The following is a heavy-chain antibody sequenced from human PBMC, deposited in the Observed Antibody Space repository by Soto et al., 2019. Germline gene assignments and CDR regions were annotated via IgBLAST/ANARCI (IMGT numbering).Heavy chain of an antibody. D-gene: IGHD6-19*01. Sequence: SEPLSLTCTVSGGSVSSVFWRWIRQPPGKGLEWIGYLYYSGSTHYSPSLKSRVTISVDTSKNQFSLKLNSVTAADTAVYYCARVRHGWTFFDYWSQGTLVTV. V-gene: IGHV4-59*02. J-gene: IGHJ4*02. CDR1: GGSVSSVF. CDR3: ARVRHGWTFFDY. CDR2: LYYSGST.